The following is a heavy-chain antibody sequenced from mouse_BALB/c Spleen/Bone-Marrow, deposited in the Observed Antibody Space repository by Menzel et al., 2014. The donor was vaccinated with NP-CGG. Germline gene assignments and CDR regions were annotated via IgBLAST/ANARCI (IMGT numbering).Heavy chain of an antibody. CDR1: GYAFSSYW. V-gene: IGHV1-80*01. J-gene: IGHJ2*01. CDR2: IYPGDDDT. D-gene: IGHD2-4*01. Sequence: QVHVKQSGAELVRPGSSVKISCKASGYAFSSYWLNWVKQRPGQGLEWIGQIYPGDDDTNYNGKFKGKATLTADKSSSTPYIQLSILTSEDSAVYFCTRRYYDYDVRSFDYWGQGTTLTVSS. CDR3: TRRYYDYDVRSFDY.